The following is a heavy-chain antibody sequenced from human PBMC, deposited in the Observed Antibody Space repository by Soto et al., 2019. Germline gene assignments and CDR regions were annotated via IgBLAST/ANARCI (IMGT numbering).Heavy chain of an antibody. CDR2: ISAYNGNT. D-gene: IGHD3-22*01. Sequence: QVQLVQSGAEVKKPGASVRVSCKASGYTLTTYGITWVRQAPGQGLEWMGWISAYNGNTNYAEKLQGRVTMTTDTSTSTANMELRSLRSADTAVYYCARDYYDNSGSNYYGLDLWGQGTTVTVSS. CDR1: GYTLTTYG. J-gene: IGHJ6*02. CDR3: ARDYYDNSGSNYYGLDL. V-gene: IGHV1-18*04.